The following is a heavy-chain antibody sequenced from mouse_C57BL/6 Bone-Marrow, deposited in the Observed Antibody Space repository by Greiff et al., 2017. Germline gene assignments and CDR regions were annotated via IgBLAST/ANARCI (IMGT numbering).Heavy chain of an antibody. Sequence: EVMLVESGGDLVKPGGSLKLSCAASGFTFSSYGMSWVRQTPDKRLEWVATISSGGSYTYYPDSVKGRFTISRDNSKNTLYLQMSSLKSEDTAMYYCARRGYDYVLYAMDYWGQGTSVTVSS. CDR2: ISSGGSYT. V-gene: IGHV5-6*02. J-gene: IGHJ4*01. CDR1: GFTFSSYG. D-gene: IGHD2-4*01. CDR3: ARRGYDYVLYAMDY.